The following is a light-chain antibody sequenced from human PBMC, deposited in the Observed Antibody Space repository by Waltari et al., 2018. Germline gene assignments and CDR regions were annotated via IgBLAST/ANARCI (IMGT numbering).Light chain of an antibody. CDR3: QQLNSYPPF. Sequence: DIQLTQSPSFLSASVGDRVTITCRASQGISSYLAWYQQKPGKAPKLLIYAASTLQSGVPSRFSGSGSGTEFTLTISSLQPKDFATYYCQQLNSYPPFFGGGTKVEIK. CDR2: AAS. V-gene: IGKV1-9*01. J-gene: IGKJ4*01. CDR1: QGISSY.